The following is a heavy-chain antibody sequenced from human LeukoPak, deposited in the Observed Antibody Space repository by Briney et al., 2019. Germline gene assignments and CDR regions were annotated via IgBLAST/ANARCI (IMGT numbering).Heavy chain of an antibody. CDR2: IYYSGST. Sequence: SETLSLTCTVSGGSISSYYWSWIRQPPGKGLEWIGYIYYSGSTNYNPSLKSRVTISVDTSKNQFSLKLSSVTAADTAVYYCARSSYRGGHVDYWGQGTLVTVSS. J-gene: IGHJ4*02. V-gene: IGHV4-59*01. CDR3: ARSSYRGGHVDY. CDR1: GGSISSYY. D-gene: IGHD5-12*01.